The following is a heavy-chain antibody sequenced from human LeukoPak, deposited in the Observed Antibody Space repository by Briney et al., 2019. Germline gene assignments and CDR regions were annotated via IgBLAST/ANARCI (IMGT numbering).Heavy chain of an antibody. V-gene: IGHV3-30*18. Sequence: GGSLRLSCAASGFTFSSYGMHWVRQAPGKGLEWVAGISYDGNSKYFEDSVKGRFTISRDNSKNTLHLQMNSLRAEDTAVYYCAKDFRGYGDYSLTFSDFWGQGTMVTVSS. J-gene: IGHJ3*01. CDR2: ISYDGNSK. CDR1: GFTFSSYG. CDR3: AKDFRGYGDYSLTFSDF. D-gene: IGHD4-17*01.